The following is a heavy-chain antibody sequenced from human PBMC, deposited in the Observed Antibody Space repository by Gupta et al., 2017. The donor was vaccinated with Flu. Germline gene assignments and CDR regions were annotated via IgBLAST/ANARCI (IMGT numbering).Heavy chain of an antibody. CDR1: GFTFSSYG. V-gene: IGHV3-30*18. D-gene: IGHD4-17*01. J-gene: IGHJ4*02. CDR2: ISYDGSNK. Sequence: QVQPVVSGGGVDQPGRSLRLSCAASGFTFSSYGMHWVRQAPGKGLEWVAVISYDGSNKYYADSVKGRFTISRDNSKNTLYLQMNSLRAEDTAVYYWTKGSLWDYGDTDDYWGQGTLVTGSS. CDR3: TKGSLWDYGDTDDY.